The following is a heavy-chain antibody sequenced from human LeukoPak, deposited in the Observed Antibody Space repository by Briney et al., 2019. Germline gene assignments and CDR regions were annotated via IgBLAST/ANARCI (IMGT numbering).Heavy chain of an antibody. J-gene: IGHJ4*02. D-gene: IGHD2-2*01. V-gene: IGHV3-30*03. CDR1: GFIFRNYG. CDR2: ISYDGSNK. CDR3: VSFYETY. Sequence: PGGSLRLSCAASGFIFRNYGMHWVRQAPGKGLEWVAVISYDGSNKYYADSVKGRFTISKDNAKNTVYLQMNNLRAEDTAVYYCVSFYETYWGRGTLVTVSS.